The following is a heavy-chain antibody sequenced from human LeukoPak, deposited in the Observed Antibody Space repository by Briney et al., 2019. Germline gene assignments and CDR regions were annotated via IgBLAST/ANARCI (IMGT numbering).Heavy chain of an antibody. CDR1: GFTLNKYW. CDR2: ITGDGSDI. J-gene: IGHJ5*02. CDR3: ARDAYPTTSNWLDP. D-gene: IGHD5-12*01. V-gene: IGHV3-74*01. Sequence: GGSLTLSCEASGFTLNKYWMHWVREAPGKGLVWVSRITGDGSDIAYADSVKGRFTVSRDDAKNTLFLQMTSLRVEATAIYYCARDAYPTTSNWLDPWGQGTLVTVSS.